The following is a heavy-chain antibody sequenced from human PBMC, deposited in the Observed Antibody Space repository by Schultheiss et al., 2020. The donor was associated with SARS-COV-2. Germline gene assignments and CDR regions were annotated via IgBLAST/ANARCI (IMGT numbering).Heavy chain of an antibody. CDR1: GFTFSSYA. CDR2: ISGSGGST. V-gene: IGHV3-23*01. Sequence: GESLKISCAASGFTFSSYAMHWVRQAPGKGLEWVSAISGSGGSTYYADSVKGRFTISRDNSKNTLYLQMNSLRAEDTAVYYCAKAVAVAGPSDYWGQGTLVTVSS. CDR3: AKAVAVAGPSDY. J-gene: IGHJ4*02. D-gene: IGHD6-19*01.